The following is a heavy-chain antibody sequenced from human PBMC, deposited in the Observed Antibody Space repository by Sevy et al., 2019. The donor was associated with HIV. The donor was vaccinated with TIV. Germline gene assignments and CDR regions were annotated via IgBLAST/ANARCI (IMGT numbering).Heavy chain of an antibody. CDR2: IKVDGSEK. CDR3: VRDCSSTSCLWGLDV. V-gene: IGHV3-7*03. D-gene: IGHD2-2*01. Sequence: GGSLRLSCAVSGFTFRSYWMSWVRQAPGKGLEWVAHIKVDGSEKYHVDSVKGRFTISRDNAKNSLFLQMNSLRVEDTAGYYCVRDCSSTSCLWGLDVWGQGTAVTVSS. J-gene: IGHJ6*02. CDR1: GFTFRSYW.